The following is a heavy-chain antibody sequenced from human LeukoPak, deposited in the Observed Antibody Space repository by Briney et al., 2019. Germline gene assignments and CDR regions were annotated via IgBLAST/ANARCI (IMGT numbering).Heavy chain of an antibody. CDR3: ARGRAGSSWYYFDY. V-gene: IGHV1-2*02. CDR1: GYXFTGYN. CDR2: INPYSGGT. J-gene: IGHJ4*02. D-gene: IGHD6-13*01. Sequence: EASVKVSCRASGYXFTGYNMHWVRQAPGQGLEWMGWINPYSGGTNYARKFQGRVTMTRDTSISTAYMELSTLRSDDTAVYYCARGRAGSSWYYFDYWGQGTLVTVSS.